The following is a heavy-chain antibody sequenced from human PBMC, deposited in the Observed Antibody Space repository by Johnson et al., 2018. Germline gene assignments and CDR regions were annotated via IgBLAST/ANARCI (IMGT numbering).Heavy chain of an antibody. J-gene: IGHJ3*01. Sequence: QVQLQQSGGGVVQPGKSLRLTCAAYGFTFSGFPMHWVRQAPGKGLEWLALISVDGNNKFYAASVKGRLTISRDNSKNILYLQVNSLRAEDTAVYYCARDLRRSVGYFDLSIFDVWGQGTMVTGSS. D-gene: IGHD3-22*01. CDR3: ARDLRRSVGYFDLSIFDV. CDR1: GFTFSGFP. CDR2: ISVDGNNK. V-gene: IGHV3-30*04.